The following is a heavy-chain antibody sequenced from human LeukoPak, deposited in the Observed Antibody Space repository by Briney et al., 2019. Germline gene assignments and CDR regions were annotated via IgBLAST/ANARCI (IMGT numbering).Heavy chain of an antibody. CDR3: AKAAGDYVFDY. CDR2: IRGSGGST. Sequence: PGGSLRLSCAASGFTFSSYPMSWVRQAPGKGLELVSSIRGSGGSTYYANPVKGRFTISRDNSKNTLYLQMNSLRAEDTAVYYCAKAAGDYVFDYWGQGTLVTVSS. J-gene: IGHJ4*02. D-gene: IGHD4-17*01. V-gene: IGHV3-23*01. CDR1: GFTFSSYP.